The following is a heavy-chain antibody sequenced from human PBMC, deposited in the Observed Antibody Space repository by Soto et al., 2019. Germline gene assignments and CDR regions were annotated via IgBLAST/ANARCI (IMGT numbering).Heavy chain of an antibody. CDR3: AREDHCSACTRYSEGLQR. V-gene: IGHV1-46*01. CDR1: GYIFTAYS. D-gene: IGHD2-15*01. CDR2: VNPSGGST. Sequence: ASVKLSCKASGYIFTAYSMHWVRRAPGQGLQWMGVVNPSGGSTNYAQKFQGRITLTRDTSRNTFYMDLSSLTSEDTAVYYCAREDHCSACTRYSEGLQRWG. J-gene: IGHJ1*01.